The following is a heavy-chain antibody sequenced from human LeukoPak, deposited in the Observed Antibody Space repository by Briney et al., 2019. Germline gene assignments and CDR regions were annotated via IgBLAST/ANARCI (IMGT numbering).Heavy chain of an antibody. CDR3: ARNQRRLDY. CDR2: VKQDGSEK. J-gene: IGHJ4*02. Sequence: GGSLRLSCAASGFTFSTYWMSWVRQAPGKGLELVANVKQDGSEKYYVDSVKGRFTISRDNNAKNSLYLQLNSLRADDTAVYYCARNQRRLDYWGQGALVTVSS. V-gene: IGHV3-7*01. D-gene: IGHD1-14*01. CDR1: GFTFSTYW.